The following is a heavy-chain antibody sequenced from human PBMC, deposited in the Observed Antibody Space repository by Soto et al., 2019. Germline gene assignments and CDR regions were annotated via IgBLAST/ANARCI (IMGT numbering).Heavy chain of an antibody. J-gene: IGHJ4*02. Sequence: GGSLRLSCAASGFTFSGSAMHWVRQASWKGLEWVGRIRSKANSYATAYAASVKGRFTISRDDSKNTAYLQMNSLKTEDTAVYYCAKDEDITIFGLLDYWGQGTLVTVSS. CDR3: AKDEDITIFGLLDY. CDR2: IRSKANSYAT. D-gene: IGHD3-3*01. V-gene: IGHV3-73*01. CDR1: GFTFSGSA.